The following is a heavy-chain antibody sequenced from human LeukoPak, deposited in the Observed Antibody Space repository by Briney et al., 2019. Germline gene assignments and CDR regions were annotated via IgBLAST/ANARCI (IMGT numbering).Heavy chain of an antibody. J-gene: IGHJ4*02. V-gene: IGHV3-23*01. CDR1: GFTFSSYA. CDR3: AKFSSSWYNYFDY. D-gene: IGHD6-13*01. CDR2: ISGSGGST. Sequence: PGGSLRLSCAASGFTFSSYAMSWVRQAPGKGLEWVSAISGSGGSTYYADSVKGRFTISRDNSKNTLYLQMNSPRAEDTAVYYCAKFSSSWYNYFDYWGQGTLVTVSS.